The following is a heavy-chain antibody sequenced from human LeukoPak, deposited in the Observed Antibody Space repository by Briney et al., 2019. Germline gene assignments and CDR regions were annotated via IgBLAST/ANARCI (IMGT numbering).Heavy chain of an antibody. D-gene: IGHD3-22*01. J-gene: IGHJ6*02. Sequence: GGSLRLSCAASGFTFSSYAMHWVRQAPGKGLEWVAVISYDGSNKYYADSVKGRFTISRDNSKNTLYLQMNSLRAEDTAVYYCAKLPVDSKRYYGMDVWGQGTTVTVSS. V-gene: IGHV3-30-3*02. CDR1: GFTFSSYA. CDR3: AKLPVDSKRYYGMDV. CDR2: ISYDGSNK.